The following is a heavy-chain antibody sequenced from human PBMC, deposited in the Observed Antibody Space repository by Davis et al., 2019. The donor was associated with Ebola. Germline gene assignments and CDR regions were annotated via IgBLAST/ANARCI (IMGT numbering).Heavy chain of an antibody. CDR2: IYWDDDK. J-gene: IGHJ4*03. CDR3: AHRPVGAGFDY. Sequence: WIRQLQGKALEWLAHIYWDDDKRYSSSLKSRLTITKDTSKNQVVLKMTNMDPVDPATYYCAHRPVGAGFDYWGQGNTVTVSS. V-gene: IGHV2-5*02.